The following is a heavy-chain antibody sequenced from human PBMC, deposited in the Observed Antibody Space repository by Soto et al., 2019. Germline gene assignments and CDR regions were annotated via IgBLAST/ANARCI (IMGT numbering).Heavy chain of an antibody. V-gene: IGHV1-3*01. Sequence: QVQLVQSGTEVKKPGASVKVSCKASGYTFTTYAIHWVRQAPGQRLEWMGWINAGNGHTKYSQKFQGRLTITRDTSASTAYMELSSLRSEDTAVYYCARIRAAADGDYWGQGTLVTVSS. J-gene: IGHJ4*02. D-gene: IGHD6-13*01. CDR2: INAGNGHT. CDR1: GYTFTTYA. CDR3: ARIRAAADGDY.